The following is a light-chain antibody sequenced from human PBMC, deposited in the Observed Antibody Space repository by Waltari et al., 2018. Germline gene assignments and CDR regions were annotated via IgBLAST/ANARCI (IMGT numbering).Light chain of an antibody. Sequence: DIVMTQSPLSLSVTPGEPASISCRSSQSLLHSSGNTFLDWYLQKPGQSPQLLLYLVSNRASGFPDRFSGSGSGTDFTLKISRVEAEDVGVYFCMQARQTPWTFGQGTKVEIK. V-gene: IGKV2-28*01. CDR3: MQARQTPWT. CDR1: QSLLHSSGNTF. J-gene: IGKJ1*01. CDR2: LVS.